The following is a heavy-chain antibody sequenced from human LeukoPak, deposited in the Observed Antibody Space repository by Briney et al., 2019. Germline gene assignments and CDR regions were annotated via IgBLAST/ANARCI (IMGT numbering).Heavy chain of an antibody. CDR2: IQSDGSSK. CDR3: AKGLYAGGNTFFDY. J-gene: IGHJ4*02. Sequence: GGSLRLSCAASGFAFSTYGMHWVRQGPGKGLEWVPFIQSDGSSKHYAESVKGRFTISRDNSKNTVYLQMNSLRVDDTAVFYCAKGLYAGGNTFFDYWGQGTLVIVSS. CDR1: GFAFSTYG. D-gene: IGHD4-23*01. V-gene: IGHV3-30*02.